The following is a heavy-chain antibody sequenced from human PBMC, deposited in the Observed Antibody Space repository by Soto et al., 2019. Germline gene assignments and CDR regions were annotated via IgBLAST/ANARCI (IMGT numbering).Heavy chain of an antibody. V-gene: IGHV4-31*03. CDR1: GGSISSGGYY. Sequence: NPSETLSLTCTVSGGSISSGGYYWNWIRQHPGKDLEWIGYIYYSGSTYYNPSLKSRVTISVDTSKNQFSLKLSSVTAADTAVYYCTSLSYDFWSGYFVPDDAFDIWGQGTMVTVSS. CDR2: IYYSGST. D-gene: IGHD3-3*01. CDR3: TSLSYDFWSGYFVPDDAFDI. J-gene: IGHJ3*02.